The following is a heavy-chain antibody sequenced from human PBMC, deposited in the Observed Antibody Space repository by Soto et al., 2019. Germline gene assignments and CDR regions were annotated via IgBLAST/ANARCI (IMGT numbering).Heavy chain of an antibody. CDR3: TYNNGYAAFDY. D-gene: IGHD5-12*01. CDR2: MYLNDDK. J-gene: IGHJ4*02. V-gene: IGHV2-5*01. CDR1: GFSLTTSGVA. Sequence: SGPTLVNPTPTLTLTCTFSGFSLTTSGVAVGWIRQPPGEALEWLALMYLNDDKRYSPSLTDRITITKDTSKNQVVLTVTNMDPVDTATYYCTYNNGYAAFDYWGQGTLVTVSS.